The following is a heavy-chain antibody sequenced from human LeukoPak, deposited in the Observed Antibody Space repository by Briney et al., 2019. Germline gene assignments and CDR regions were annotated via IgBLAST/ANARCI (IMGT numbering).Heavy chain of an antibody. J-gene: IGHJ4*02. CDR3: TKEMADRREAFDY. V-gene: IGHV3-30*02. D-gene: IGHD6-6*01. CDR2: VRYDGSNK. Sequence: AGGSLRLSWAASGSTFSNYGIHWVRQAPGKGLEWVAFVRYDGSNKYYADSVKGRFTISRDNSKNTLYLQMNSLRAEDTAVYYCTKEMADRREAFDYWGQGTLATVSS. CDR1: GSTFSNYG.